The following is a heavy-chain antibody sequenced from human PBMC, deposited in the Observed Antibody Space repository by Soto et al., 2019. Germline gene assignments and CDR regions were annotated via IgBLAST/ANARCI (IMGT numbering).Heavy chain of an antibody. CDR3: VRGGGGGLFDP. Sequence: GGSLRLSCTGSGFTFGYSYMSWIRQAPGKGLEWLSYISPGSRYPAYADSVKGRLTISRDNAKRSLYLQMMSLTAEDTAIYYCVRGGGGGLFDPWGQGTMVTVSS. CDR2: ISPGSRYP. CDR1: GFTFGYSY. J-gene: IGHJ5*02. V-gene: IGHV3-11*06. D-gene: IGHD2-15*01.